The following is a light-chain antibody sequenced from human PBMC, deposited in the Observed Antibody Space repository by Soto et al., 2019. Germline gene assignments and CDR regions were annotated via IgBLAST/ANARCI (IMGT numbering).Light chain of an antibody. CDR2: WAS. V-gene: IGKV4-1*01. CDR3: QLYYITSLT. J-gene: IGKJ4*01. Sequence: DIVMTQSPDSLAVSLGERATINCKSSQSVLYSSNNKNYLAWYQQKPGQPPKLLIYWASTRESGVPDRFSGSGSGTDFTLTISSLQAVDVAVYYSQLYYITSLTFGGGTNVEIK. CDR1: QSVLYSSNNKNY.